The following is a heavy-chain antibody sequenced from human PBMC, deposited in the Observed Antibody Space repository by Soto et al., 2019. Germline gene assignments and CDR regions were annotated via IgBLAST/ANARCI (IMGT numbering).Heavy chain of an antibody. D-gene: IGHD3-10*01. CDR3: ARSEYYYGSARFDY. J-gene: IGHJ4*02. CDR1: GGTFSSYT. V-gene: IGHV1-69*02. CDR2: IIPILGIA. Sequence: QVQLVQSGAEVKKPGSSVKVSCKASGGTFSSYTISWVRQAPGQGLEWMGRIIPILGIANYAQKFQGRVTXXAXKXXSTAYMELSSLRSEDTALYYCARSEYYYGSARFDYWGQGTLVTVSS.